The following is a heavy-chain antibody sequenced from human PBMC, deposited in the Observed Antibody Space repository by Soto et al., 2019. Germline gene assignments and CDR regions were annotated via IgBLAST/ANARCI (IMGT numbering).Heavy chain of an antibody. Sequence: EVQLVESGGGLVQPGRSLRLSCAASGFTFDDYAMQWVRQAPGKGLEWVSGISWNSGSIDYAVSVKGRFTISRDNAKNHLYLQMNSLRAKDTALYYFAKGPLRHLPLRCDYCHYWGQGTLVTVSS. CDR3: AKGPLRHLPLRCDYCHY. J-gene: IGHJ4*02. CDR1: GFTFDDYA. V-gene: IGHV3-9*01. D-gene: IGHD4-17*01. CDR2: ISWNSGSI.